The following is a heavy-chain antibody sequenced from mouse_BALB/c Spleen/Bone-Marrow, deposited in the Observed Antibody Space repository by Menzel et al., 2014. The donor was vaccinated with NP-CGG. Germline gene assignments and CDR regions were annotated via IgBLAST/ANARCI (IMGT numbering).Heavy chain of an antibody. Sequence: EVKLVESGGGLVKPGGSRKLSCAASGFTFSSFGMHWVRQAPEKGLEWVAYVSSGSSTIYYADTVKGRFTISRDNPKNTLFLQMTSLRSEDTAMYYCARSDGNYDYAMDYWGQGTSVTVSS. CDR1: GFTFSSFG. CDR2: VSSGSSTI. V-gene: IGHV5-17*02. CDR3: ARSDGNYDYAMDY. D-gene: IGHD2-1*01. J-gene: IGHJ4*01.